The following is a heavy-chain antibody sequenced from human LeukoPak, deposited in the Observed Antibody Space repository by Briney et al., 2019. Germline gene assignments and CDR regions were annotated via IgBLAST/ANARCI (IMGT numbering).Heavy chain of an antibody. CDR2: INHSGST. V-gene: IGHV4-34*01. CDR3: ARSISLRVWSGYSNWFDP. J-gene: IGHJ5*02. Sequence: SETLSLTCAVYGGSFSGYYWSWIRQPPGKGLEWIGEINHSGSTNYNPSLKSRVTISVDTSKNQFSLKLSSVTAAGTAVYYCARSISLRVWSGYSNWFDPWGQGTLVTVSS. CDR1: GGSFSGYY. D-gene: IGHD3-3*01.